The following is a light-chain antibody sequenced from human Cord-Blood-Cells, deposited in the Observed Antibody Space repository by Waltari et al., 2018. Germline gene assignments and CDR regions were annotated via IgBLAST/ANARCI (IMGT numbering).Light chain of an antibody. Sequence: QSALTQPRSVAGSPAQSVTISCTGTSSDVGGYNYVPWYQQHPGKAPKLMIYDVSKRPSGVPDRFSGSKSGNTASLTISGLQAEYEADYYCCSYAGSYTYWVFGGGTKLTVL. CDR3: CSYAGSYTYWV. CDR2: DVS. CDR1: SSDVGGYNY. V-gene: IGLV2-11*01. J-gene: IGLJ3*02.